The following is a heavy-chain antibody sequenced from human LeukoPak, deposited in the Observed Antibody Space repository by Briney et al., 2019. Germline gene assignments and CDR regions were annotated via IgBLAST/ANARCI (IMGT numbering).Heavy chain of an antibody. Sequence: SETLSLTCAVSGGSISSSNWWSWVRQPPGKGLEWIGEINHSGSTNYNPSLKSRVTISVDTSKNQFSLKLSSVTAADTAVYYCARATVAATLRSFDYWGQGTLVTVSS. V-gene: IGHV4-4*02. J-gene: IGHJ4*02. CDR1: GGSISSSNW. D-gene: IGHD2-15*01. CDR3: ARATVAATLRSFDY. CDR2: INHSGST.